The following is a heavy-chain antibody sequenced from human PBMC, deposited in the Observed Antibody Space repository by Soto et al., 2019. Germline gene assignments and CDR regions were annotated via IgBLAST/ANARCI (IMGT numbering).Heavy chain of an antibody. CDR3: AKDRYFEWPTASDS. D-gene: IGHD3-9*01. CDR2: ISGSGGTT. J-gene: IGHJ4*02. Sequence: EVHLWESGGGLVQPGGSLRLSCAASGFTFSSSAMTWVRQAPGKGLEWVSGISGSGGTTYYADSVKDRFTISRDNSKNTLYLQLNSLRAEDTAVYYCAKDRYFEWPTASDSWGQGTLVTVSS. CDR1: GFTFSSSA. V-gene: IGHV3-23*01.